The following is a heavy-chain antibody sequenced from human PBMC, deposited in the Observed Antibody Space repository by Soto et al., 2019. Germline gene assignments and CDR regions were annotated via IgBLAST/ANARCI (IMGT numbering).Heavy chain of an antibody. CDR1: GFTFSSYA. CDR2: ISGSGGST. J-gene: IGHJ4*02. Sequence: GSLRLSCAASGFTFSSYAMSWVRQAPGKGLEWVSAISGSGGSTYYADSVKGRFTISRDNSKNTLYLQMNSLRAEDTAVYYCAKEAGPSGDHKVYYFDYWGQGTLVTVSS. V-gene: IGHV3-23*01. D-gene: IGHD6-25*01. CDR3: AKEAGPSGDHKVYYFDY.